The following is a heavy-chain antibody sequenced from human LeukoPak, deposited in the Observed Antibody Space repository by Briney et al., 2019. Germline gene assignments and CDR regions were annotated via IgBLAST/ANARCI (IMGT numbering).Heavy chain of an antibody. D-gene: IGHD1-14*01. CDR3: TRYNNDHFDY. CDR1: RFTLCGHG. J-gene: IGHJ4*02. Sequence: GGCPRLSCAGSRFTLCGHGMLCFRQTPGKGLECVAVVVYDGSRAFYAESVKGRFTISRDDSKNTMSVQMDDLRAEDTAVYYCTRYNNDHFDYWGQGTLVTVSS. CDR2: VVYDGSRA. V-gene: IGHV3-33*01.